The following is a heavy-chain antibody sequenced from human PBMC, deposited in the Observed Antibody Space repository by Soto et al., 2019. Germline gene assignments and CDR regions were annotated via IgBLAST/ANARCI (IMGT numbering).Heavy chain of an antibody. V-gene: IGHV2-26*01. CDR1: GFSLSNTSMR. CDR2: IFSNDEK. D-gene: IGHD4-17*01. Sequence: SGPTLVNPTETLTLTCTVSGFSLSNTSMRVSWIRQPPGKALEWLAHIFSNDEKSYSTSLKNRLTISKDTSKSQVVLIMTNMDPVGTATYYCARRSPRYGDYVFDYWGPGTLVTVSS. J-gene: IGHJ4*02. CDR3: ARRSPRYGDYVFDY.